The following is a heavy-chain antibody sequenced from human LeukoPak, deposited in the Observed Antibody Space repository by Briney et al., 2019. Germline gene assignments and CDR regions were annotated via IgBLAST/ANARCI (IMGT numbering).Heavy chain of an antibody. CDR1: GFTFSSFA. CDR3: ARGFHLGRGAFDY. CDR2: INHSGST. V-gene: IGHV4-34*01. Sequence: GSLRLSCAASGFTFSSFAMTWVRQPPGKGLEWIGEINHSGSTNYNPSLKSRVTISVDTSKNQFSLKLSSVTAADTAVYYCARGFHLGRGAFDYWGQGTLVTVSS. D-gene: IGHD2/OR15-2a*01. J-gene: IGHJ4*02.